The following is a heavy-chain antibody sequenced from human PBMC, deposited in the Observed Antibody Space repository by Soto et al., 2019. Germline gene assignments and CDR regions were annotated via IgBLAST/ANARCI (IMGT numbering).Heavy chain of an antibody. V-gene: IGHV4-34*01. CDR1: GGSFSGYY. CDR2: INHSGST. D-gene: IGHD2-21*01. J-gene: IGHJ6*03. CDR3: ARGFDSPPLRRYYYYYMDV. Sequence: TSETLSLTCAVYGGSFSGYYWSWIRQPPGKGLKWIGEINHSGSTNYNPSLKSRVTISVDTSKNHFSLKLSSVTAADTAVYYCARGFDSPPLRRYYYYYMDVWGKGTTVTVSS.